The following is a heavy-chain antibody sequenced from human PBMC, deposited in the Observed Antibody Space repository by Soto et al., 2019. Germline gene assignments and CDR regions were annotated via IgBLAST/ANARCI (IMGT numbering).Heavy chain of an antibody. J-gene: IGHJ4*02. V-gene: IGHV3-48*01. CDR2: ISSSSSTI. Sequence: GGSLRLSCAASGFTFSSYSMNWVRQAPGKGLEWVSYISSSSSTIYYADSVKGRFTISRDNAKNSLYLQMNSLRAEDTAVYYCARDRCLDCTNGPYYFDYWGQGTLVTVSS. D-gene: IGHD2-8*01. CDR1: GFTFSSYS. CDR3: ARDRCLDCTNGPYYFDY.